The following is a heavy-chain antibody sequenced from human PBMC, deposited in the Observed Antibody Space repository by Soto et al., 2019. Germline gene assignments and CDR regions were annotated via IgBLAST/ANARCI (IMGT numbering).Heavy chain of an antibody. CDR1: RYTWTNYS. CDR3: AREAYSYETRYALYGMEV. V-gene: IGHV1-3*01. D-gene: IGHD5-18*01. J-gene: IGHJ6*04. CDR2: INAGSGKT. Sequence: ASVEVAFKASRYTWTNYSIHVLPQSPVQGVEWMGWINAGSGKTKYSEKVQGRVTITGDTSESTAYMELSSLRSEDTAGYYCAREAYSYETRYALYGMEVRGKRNTVNVS.